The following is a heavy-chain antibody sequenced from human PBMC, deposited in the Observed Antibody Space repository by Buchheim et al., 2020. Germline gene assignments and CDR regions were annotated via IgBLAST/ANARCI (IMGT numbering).Heavy chain of an antibody. CDR2: MNPNSGNT. J-gene: IGHJ6*02. CDR1: GYTFTSYD. V-gene: IGHV1-8*01. Sequence: QVQLVQSGAEVKKPGASVKVSCKASGYTFTSYDINWVRQATGQGLEWMGWMNPNSGNTGYAQKFQGRVTMTRNTSISTAYMELSSLRAKDTAVYYGARGSSPYSSSWYYLYYYGRDVWGQGTT. D-gene: IGHD6-13*01. CDR3: ARGSSPYSSSWYYLYYYGRDV.